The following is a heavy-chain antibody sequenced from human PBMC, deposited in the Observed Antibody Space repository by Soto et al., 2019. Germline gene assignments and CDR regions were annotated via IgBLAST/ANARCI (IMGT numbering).Heavy chain of an antibody. V-gene: IGHV4-34*01. J-gene: IGHJ4*02. CDR3: ARLSAAGPQTYYDYIWGSYHPYYFDY. Sequence: SETLSLTCAVYGGSFSGYYWSWIRQPPGKGLEWIGEINHSGSTNYNPSLKSRVTISVDTSKNQFSLKLSSVTAADTAVYYCARLSAAGPQTYYDYIWGSYHPYYFDYWGQGTLVTVSS. CDR2: INHSGST. CDR1: GGSFSGYY. D-gene: IGHD3-16*02.